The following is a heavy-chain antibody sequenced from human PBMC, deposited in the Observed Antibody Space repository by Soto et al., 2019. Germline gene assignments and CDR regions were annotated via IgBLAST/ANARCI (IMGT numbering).Heavy chain of an antibody. D-gene: IGHD6-13*01. CDR2: VSFDGSNK. Sequence: QVQLVESGGGVVQPGRSLRLSCAASGFTFSTHAMHWVRQAPGKGLECVAIVSFDGSNKYYADSVKGRFTISRDNSKNTLYLQMSGLTPEDTAFYYCARDQTGITTDGGGRIEHWGQGTLVTVSS. V-gene: IGHV3-30-3*01. CDR1: GFTFSTHA. CDR3: ARDQTGITTDGGGRIEH. J-gene: IGHJ4*02.